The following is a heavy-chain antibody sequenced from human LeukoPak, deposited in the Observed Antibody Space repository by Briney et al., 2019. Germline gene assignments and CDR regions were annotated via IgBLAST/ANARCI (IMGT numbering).Heavy chain of an antibody. J-gene: IGHJ6*03. D-gene: IGHD2-2*01. CDR2: IGSSSSTI. CDR1: RFSFSNYN. CDR3: ARDREYCSSTSCSYYYMDA. Sequence: PGGSLRLSCAASRFSFSNYNMNWVRQAPGKGLEWLSYIGSSSSTIYYADSVRGRFTISRDNAKNALYLQMNSPRDEDTAVYFCARDREYCSSTSCSYYYMDAWGKGTTVTVSS. V-gene: IGHV3-48*02.